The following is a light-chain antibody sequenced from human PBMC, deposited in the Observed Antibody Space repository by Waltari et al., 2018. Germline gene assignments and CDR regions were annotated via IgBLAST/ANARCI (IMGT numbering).Light chain of an antibody. CDR1: QSLAHSDGNTD. Sequence: DVVMTQSPLSLPVTLGQPASISCRSSQSLAHSDGNTDLNWFHQRPGQYPRRLIYKGSTLASGVPYSFSGSGSGTDFTLKISGVEAEDVGFYYCMQATHWPALTFGGGTKVEIK. CDR3: MQATHWPALT. V-gene: IGKV2-30*02. J-gene: IGKJ4*01. CDR2: KGS.